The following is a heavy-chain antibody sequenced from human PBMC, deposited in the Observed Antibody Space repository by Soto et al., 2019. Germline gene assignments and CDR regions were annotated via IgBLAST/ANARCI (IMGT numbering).Heavy chain of an antibody. Sequence: GGSLRLSCSASGFPFSEYSMYWVRQTPGKGLEYVSAIGPNGNGPYYADSVKGRFTISRDNSENKLYLQMTSLRVEDSAPYYGVNELHISDWCWGRGTLVTVS. CDR3: VNELHISDWC. CDR2: IGPNGNGP. CDR1: GFPFSEYS. V-gene: IGHV3-64D*06. J-gene: IGHJ4*02. D-gene: IGHD2-21*01.